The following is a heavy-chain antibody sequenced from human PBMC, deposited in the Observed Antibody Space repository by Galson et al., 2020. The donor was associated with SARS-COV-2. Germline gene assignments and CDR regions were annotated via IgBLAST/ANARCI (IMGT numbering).Heavy chain of an antibody. J-gene: IGHJ3*01. D-gene: IGHD6-13*01. CDR3: AGRVAGSGSLHV. Sequence: SQTLSLTCAISGDSVSSNSAAWNWIRQSPSRGLEWLGRTYYRSQLSTDYAVSVKSRITINPDTSKNQFSLQLNSVTPEDTAIYYCAGRVAGSGSLHVWGQGTMVIVSS. CDR2: TYYRSQLST. V-gene: IGHV6-1*01. CDR1: GDSVSSNSAA.